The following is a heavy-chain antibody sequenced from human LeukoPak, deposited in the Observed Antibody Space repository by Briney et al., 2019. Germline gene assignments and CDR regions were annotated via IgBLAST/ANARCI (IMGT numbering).Heavy chain of an antibody. CDR3: ARHLAGHFGGFYFDY. D-gene: IGHD2-21*01. Sequence: PSETLSLTCTVSGGSISSSSYDWGWIRQPPGKGLEWIGSIYYSGSTYYNPSLKSRITISVDTSKNQFSLKLSSVTAADTAVYYCARHLAGHFGGFYFDYWGQGTLVTVSS. CDR2: IYYSGST. CDR1: GGSISSSSYD. V-gene: IGHV4-39*07. J-gene: IGHJ4*02.